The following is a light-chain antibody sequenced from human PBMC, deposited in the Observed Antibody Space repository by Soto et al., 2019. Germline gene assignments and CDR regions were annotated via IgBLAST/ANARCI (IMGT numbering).Light chain of an antibody. CDR1: QSISRT. CDR3: QQYNNWPLT. Sequence: ELLFKQSPDTLSVSPGERAPLSCRASQSISRTLAWYQQKSGQPPRLLIYDASTRATGFPARFSGSGSGTEFTLTISSLQSEDFAVYYCQQYNNWPLTVGGGAKVDIK. V-gene: IGKV3D-15*01. J-gene: IGKJ4*01. CDR2: DAS.